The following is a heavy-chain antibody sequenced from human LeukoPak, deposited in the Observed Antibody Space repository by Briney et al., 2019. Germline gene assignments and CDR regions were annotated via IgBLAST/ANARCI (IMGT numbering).Heavy chain of an antibody. J-gene: IGHJ5*02. CDR3: ATSRGAS. V-gene: IGHV3-53*01. CDR1: GVIVSSHL. Sequence: GGALRLSCAASGVIVSSHLLSWVRQAPGKGLEWVSLISSDGATYYADSVKGRFTISRDSFKNTLSLQMNSLRAEDTAVYYCATSRGASWGPGTLVTVSS. CDR2: ISSDGAT. D-gene: IGHD3-16*01.